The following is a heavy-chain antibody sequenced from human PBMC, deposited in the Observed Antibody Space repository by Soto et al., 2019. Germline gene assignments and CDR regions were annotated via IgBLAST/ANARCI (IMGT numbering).Heavy chain of an antibody. CDR2: IYYSGST. Sequence: AETLSLTCTVSGGSISSYYWSWIRQPPGKGLEWIGYIYYSGSTNYNPSLKSRVAISVDTSKNQFSLKLSSVTAADTAVYYCARAPQYSVWFDPWGQGTLVTVSS. J-gene: IGHJ5*02. D-gene: IGHD2-15*01. CDR3: ARAPQYSVWFDP. CDR1: GGSISSYY. V-gene: IGHV4-59*01.